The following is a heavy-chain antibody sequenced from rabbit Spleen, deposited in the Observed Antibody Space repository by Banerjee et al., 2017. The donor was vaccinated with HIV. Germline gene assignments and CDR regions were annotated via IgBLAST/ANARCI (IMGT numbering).Heavy chain of an antibody. D-gene: IGHD1-1*01. Sequence: QSLAESGGDLVKPGASLTLTCKASGVSFSFSSYMCWVRQAPGKGLEWIACIDVGSSGFTYFATWAKGRFAISKTSSTTVTLQMTSLTAADTATYFCARDLVAVIGWNFSLWGPGTLVTVS. CDR3: ARDLVAVIGWNFSL. CDR2: IDVGSSGFT. V-gene: IGHV1S40*01. J-gene: IGHJ4*01. CDR1: GVSFSFSSY.